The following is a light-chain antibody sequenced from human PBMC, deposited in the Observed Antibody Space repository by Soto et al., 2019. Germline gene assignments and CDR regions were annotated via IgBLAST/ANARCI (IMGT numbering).Light chain of an antibody. CDR3: SSYTSSNTEV. CDR1: TSDVGGYDY. CDR2: DVN. Sequence: QSGLTQPASVSGSPGQSIAISCTGTTSDVGGYDYVSWYQQYPGKAPKLMIYDVNNRPSGVSNRFSGSKSGNTASLTISGLQAEDEADYYCSSYTSSNTEVFGGGTKLTVL. J-gene: IGLJ2*01. V-gene: IGLV2-14*01.